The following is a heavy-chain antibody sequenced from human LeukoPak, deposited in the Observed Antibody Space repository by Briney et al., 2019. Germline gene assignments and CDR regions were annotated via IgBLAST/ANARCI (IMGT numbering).Heavy chain of an antibody. CDR1: GYTFGTSS. CDR2: ISPNNGNT. J-gene: IGHJ3*02. V-gene: IGHV1-18*01. Sequence: ASVKLSCKAFGYTFGTSSISWVRQAPGQRLEWMGWISPNNGNTQYAQGVQGRVTMTTDTSRSTAYMELRSLRSDDTAVYYCTRVRDSNNWWGPFDIWGQGTMVTVSS. CDR3: TRVRDSNNWWGPFDI. D-gene: IGHD1-1*01.